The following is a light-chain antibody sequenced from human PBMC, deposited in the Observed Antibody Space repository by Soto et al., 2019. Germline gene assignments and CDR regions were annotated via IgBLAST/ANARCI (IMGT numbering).Light chain of an antibody. Sequence: QSVLTQPASVSGSPGQSITISCTGTSSDVGGYNYVSWYQQHPGKAPKLMIYEVNYRPSGVSNRFSGSKSGNTASLTISGLQAEDEADYYCSAYTSSSTSYVFGTGTKVTVL. CDR1: SSDVGGYNY. CDR3: SAYTSSSTSYV. J-gene: IGLJ1*01. CDR2: EVN. V-gene: IGLV2-14*01.